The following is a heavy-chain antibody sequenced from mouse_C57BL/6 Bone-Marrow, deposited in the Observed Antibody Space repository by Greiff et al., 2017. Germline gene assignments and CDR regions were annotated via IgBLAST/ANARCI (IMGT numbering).Heavy chain of an antibody. CDR2: IDPSDSYT. D-gene: IGHD1-1*01. CDR3: AREGFITTVPFAY. CDR1: GYTFTSYW. J-gene: IGHJ3*01. Sequence: QVQLQQPGAELVMPGASVKLSCKASGYTFTSYWMHWVKQRPGQGLEWIGEIDPSDSYTNYNQKFKGKSTLTVDKSSSTAYMQLSGLTSEDSAVYYCAREGFITTVPFAYWGQGTLVTVSA. V-gene: IGHV1-69*01.